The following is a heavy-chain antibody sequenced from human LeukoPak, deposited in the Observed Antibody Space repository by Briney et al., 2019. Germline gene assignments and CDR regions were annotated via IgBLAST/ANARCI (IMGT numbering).Heavy chain of an antibody. V-gene: IGHV3-23*01. Sequence: GGSLRLSCVASGFIFRNYAMSWVRQAPGEGLEWVSGISDNGGGTYYADSLKGRFTISRDNSKNMLYLQMNSLRAEDTAVYYCAKESGALGAPLYDYWGRGILVTASS. CDR3: AKESGALGAPLYDY. J-gene: IGHJ4*02. CDR1: GFIFRNYA. CDR2: ISDNGGGT. D-gene: IGHD4/OR15-4a*01.